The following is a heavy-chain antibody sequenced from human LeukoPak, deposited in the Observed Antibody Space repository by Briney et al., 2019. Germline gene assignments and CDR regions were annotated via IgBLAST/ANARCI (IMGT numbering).Heavy chain of an antibody. CDR3: AKRDYYDSNGYFFPYYFDN. CDR2: ISGSGGRT. J-gene: IGHJ4*02. Sequence: GGSLRLSCAASGFTFSSYAMSWVRQAPGKGLEWVSGISGSGGRTYYAGSVRGRFTISRDNSKNRLYLQMNSLRTEDTALYYCAKRDYYDSNGYFFPYYFDNWGQGTLVAVSS. CDR1: GFTFSSYA. D-gene: IGHD3-22*01. V-gene: IGHV3-23*01.